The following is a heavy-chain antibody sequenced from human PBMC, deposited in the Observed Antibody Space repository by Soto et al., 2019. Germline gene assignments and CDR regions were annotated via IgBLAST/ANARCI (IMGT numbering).Heavy chain of an antibody. D-gene: IGHD2-8*01. CDR2: IYYSGST. Sequence: PSETHSLTCTVSGGSTRSSSYYWGWIRQPPGKGLAWIGSIYYSGSTYYNPSLKSRVTISVDTSKNQFSLKLSSVTAADTAVYYCARQEVSNNWFDPWGQGTLVTVSS. J-gene: IGHJ5*02. CDR3: ARQEVSNNWFDP. CDR1: GGSTRSSSYY. V-gene: IGHV4-39*01.